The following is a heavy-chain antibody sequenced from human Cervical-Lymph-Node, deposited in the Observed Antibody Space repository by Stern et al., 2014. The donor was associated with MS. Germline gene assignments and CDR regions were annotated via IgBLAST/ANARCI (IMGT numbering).Heavy chain of an antibody. Sequence: EVQLVESGGDLVQPGGSLRLSCAASGFTFNKYAINWVRQAPGKGLEWVSTISGSGSSIYYADSVKGRFTISRDNSENTLYLQMHSRRAEDTAIYYCAKQYFDSSGYSYYYGMDVWGQGTTVTVSS. CDR1: GFTFNKYA. V-gene: IGHV3-23*04. J-gene: IGHJ6*02. CDR2: ISGSGSSI. D-gene: IGHD3-22*01. CDR3: AKQYFDSSGYSYYYGMDV.